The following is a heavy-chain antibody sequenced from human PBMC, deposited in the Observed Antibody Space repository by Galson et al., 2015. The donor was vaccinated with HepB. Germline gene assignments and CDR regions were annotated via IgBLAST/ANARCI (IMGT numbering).Heavy chain of an antibody. J-gene: IGHJ4*02. V-gene: IGHV1-69*04. CDR1: GGTFSSYT. CDR3: ARETGLYYGSGKNYFDY. Sequence: SVKVSCKASGGTFSSYTISWVRQAPGQGLEWMGRIIPILGIANYAQKFQGRVTITADKSTSTAYMELSSLRSEDTAVYYCARETGLYYGSGKNYFDYWGQGTLVTVSS. D-gene: IGHD3-10*01. CDR2: IIPILGIA.